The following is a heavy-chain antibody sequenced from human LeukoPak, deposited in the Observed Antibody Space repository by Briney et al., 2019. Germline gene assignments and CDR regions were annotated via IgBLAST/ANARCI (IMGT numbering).Heavy chain of an antibody. J-gene: IGHJ4*02. CDR2: INPYSGAI. V-gene: IGHV1-2*02. CDR3: ARDDMVRGVILPFDY. Sequence: ASVKVSCKSSGFTFTDEYIHWVRQAPGQGLKWMGWINPYSGAINYAQKFQGRVTMTRDTSISTAYMELSRLRSDDTAVYYCARDDMVRGVILPFDYWGQGALVTVSS. D-gene: IGHD3-10*01. CDR1: GFTFTDEY.